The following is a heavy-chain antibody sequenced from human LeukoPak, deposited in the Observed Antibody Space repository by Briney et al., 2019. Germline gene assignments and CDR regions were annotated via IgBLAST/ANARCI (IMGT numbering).Heavy chain of an antibody. J-gene: IGHJ4*02. CDR1: GGSFSGYY. V-gene: IGHV4-34*01. CDR2: INHIGST. D-gene: IGHD6-19*01. CDR3: ARGLGSSGWYGSRAYYFDY. Sequence: SETLSLTCAVYGGSFSGYYWSWIRQPPGKGLEWIGEINHIGSTNYNPSLKSRVTISVDTSKNQFSLKLSSVTAADTAVYYCARGLGSSGWYGSRAYYFDYWGQGTLVTVSS.